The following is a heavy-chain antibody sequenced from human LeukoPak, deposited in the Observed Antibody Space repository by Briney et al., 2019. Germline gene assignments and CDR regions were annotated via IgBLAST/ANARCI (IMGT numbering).Heavy chain of an antibody. D-gene: IGHD5-12*01. CDR3: AKDQHGYDKPIDY. CDR1: GFTFNIFA. Sequence: PGGSLRLSCAASGFTFNIFAMNWVRRASGGGLEWVSTISGSGISTYYADSVKGRFTISRDNSKNTLHLQINSLRDEDTAVYFCAKDQHGYDKPIDYWGQGTLVTVSS. V-gene: IGHV3-23*01. J-gene: IGHJ4*02. CDR2: ISGSGIST.